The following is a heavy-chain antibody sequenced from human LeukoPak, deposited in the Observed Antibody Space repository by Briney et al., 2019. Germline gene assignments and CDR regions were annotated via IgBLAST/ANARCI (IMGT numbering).Heavy chain of an antibody. D-gene: IGHD3-22*01. CDR1: GGSISSGSYY. Sequence: ASETLSLTCTVSGGSISSGSYYWSWIRQPAGKGLEWIGRIYTSGSTNYNPSLKSRVTISVDTSKNQFSLKLSSVTAADTAVYYCARESYDSSGYYSRVVDYWGQGTLVTVSS. V-gene: IGHV4-61*02. CDR2: IYTSGST. J-gene: IGHJ4*02. CDR3: ARESYDSSGYYSRVVDY.